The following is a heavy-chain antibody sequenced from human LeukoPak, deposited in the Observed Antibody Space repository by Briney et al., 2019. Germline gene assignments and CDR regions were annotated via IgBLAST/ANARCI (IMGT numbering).Heavy chain of an antibody. V-gene: IGHV4-59*12. CDR3: ARAGYYGSGSYQIDY. D-gene: IGHD3-10*01. Sequence: PSETLSLTCTVSGGSISSYYWSWIRQPPGKGLEWIGSIYYSGSTYYNPSLKSRVTISVDTSKNQFSLKLSSVTAADTAVYYCARAGYYGSGSYQIDYWGQGTLVTASS. CDR2: IYYSGST. CDR1: GGSISSYY. J-gene: IGHJ4*02.